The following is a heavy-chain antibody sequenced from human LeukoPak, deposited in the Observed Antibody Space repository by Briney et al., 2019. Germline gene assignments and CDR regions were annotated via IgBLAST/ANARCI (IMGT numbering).Heavy chain of an antibody. CDR2: AYNRNP. D-gene: IGHD3-22*01. V-gene: IGHV1-18*01. CDR3: ARSRDYDSSGYYFQH. Sequence: AYNRNPNYAHTLQRRVTLTTDTSTSTAYMELRSLRSDDTAVYYCARSRDYDSSGYYFQHWGQGTLVTVSS. J-gene: IGHJ1*01.